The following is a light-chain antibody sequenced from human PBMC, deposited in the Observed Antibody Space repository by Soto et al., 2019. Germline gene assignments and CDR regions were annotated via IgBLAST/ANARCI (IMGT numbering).Light chain of an antibody. CDR1: SSDVGSYNL. V-gene: IGLV2-23*01. CDR2: EAT. Sequence: LTQPASVSGSPGQAITISCTGTSSDVGSYNLVSWYQLNPGKAPRLIIYEATKRPSGVSHRFYGSRSGNTASLTISGFQADDDADYFCCSYAGLNTFVFGTGTKVTVL. J-gene: IGLJ1*01. CDR3: CSYAGLNTFV.